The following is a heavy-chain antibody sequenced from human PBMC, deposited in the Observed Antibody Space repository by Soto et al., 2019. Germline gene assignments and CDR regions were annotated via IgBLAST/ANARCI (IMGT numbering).Heavy chain of an antibody. CDR1: GFTFSSYG. Sequence: QVQLVESGGGVVQPGRSLRLSCAASGFTFSSYGMHWVRQAPGKGLECVAVISYDGSNKYYADSVTGRFTISRDNSKNTLYLQRNSLRAEDTAVYYCAKDQLIGVGGVITASCGMDVWGQGTTVTVSS. CDR3: AKDQLIGVGGVITASCGMDV. J-gene: IGHJ6*02. V-gene: IGHV3-30*18. CDR2: ISYDGSNK. D-gene: IGHD3-16*01.